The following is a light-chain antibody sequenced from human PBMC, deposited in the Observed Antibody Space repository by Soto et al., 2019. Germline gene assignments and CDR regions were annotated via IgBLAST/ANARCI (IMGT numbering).Light chain of an antibody. CDR2: GNS. CDR1: SSNIGAGYD. Sequence: QAVVTQPPSVSGAPGQRVTISCTGSSSNIGAGYDVHWYQQLPGTAPKLLIYGNSNRPSGVPDRFSGSKSGTSPSLAITGLQAEDEADYYCQSYDSSLSVVFGGGTKVTVL. V-gene: IGLV1-40*01. J-gene: IGLJ2*01. CDR3: QSYDSSLSVV.